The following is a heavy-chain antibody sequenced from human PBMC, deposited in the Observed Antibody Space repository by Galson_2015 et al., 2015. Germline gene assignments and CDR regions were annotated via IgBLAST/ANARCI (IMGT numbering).Heavy chain of an antibody. J-gene: IGHJ3*01. CDR1: GFTFRTYA. Sequence: SLRLSCAVSGFTFRTYAMSWVRQAPGQGLEWVSTISSSGGATYYADSVKGRFTISRDNSKNTLYLQVNSLRAEDTAVYYCAKETVRNAFDVWGQGTMVIASS. V-gene: IGHV3-23*01. CDR3: AKETVRNAFDV. D-gene: IGHD4-11*01. CDR2: ISSSGGAT.